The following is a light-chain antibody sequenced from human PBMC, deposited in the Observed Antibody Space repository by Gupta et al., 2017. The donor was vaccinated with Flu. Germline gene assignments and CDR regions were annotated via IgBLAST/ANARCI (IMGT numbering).Light chain of an antibody. CDR1: QLIFYRTSRKNY. Sequence: ERPTTHCQSSQLIFYRTSRKNYLAWYPQKPGQTPNLLMYWASTRDSGVPDRFSGSGSGTDFTLKISRVEADDVELYYCKQYLRYPLTFGRGTKVEIK. CDR2: WAS. J-gene: IGKJ4*01. CDR3: KQYLRYPLT. V-gene: IGKV4-1*01.